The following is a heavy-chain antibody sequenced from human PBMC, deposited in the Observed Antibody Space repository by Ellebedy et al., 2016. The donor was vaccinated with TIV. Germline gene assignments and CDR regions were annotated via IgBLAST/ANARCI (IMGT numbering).Heavy chain of an antibody. D-gene: IGHD1-26*01. J-gene: IGHJ4*02. CDR3: TRLVGTMSPVLSKHFDH. CDR2: ISAYNGHT. Sequence: ASVKVSCKASGYTFTRYGFSWVRQAPGQGLEWMGWISAYNGHTNYPQKFQDRVTMTTDTATSTAYMELRSLRSDDTAVYYCTRLVGTMSPVLSKHFDHWGQGTLVTVSS. CDR1: GYTFTRYG. V-gene: IGHV1-18*01.